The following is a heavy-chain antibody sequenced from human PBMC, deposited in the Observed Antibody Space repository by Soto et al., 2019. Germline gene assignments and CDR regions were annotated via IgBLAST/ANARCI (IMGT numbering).Heavy chain of an antibody. CDR1: GFTFSSYA. J-gene: IGHJ4*02. Sequence: GGALRLSCAASGFTFSSYAMSWVRQAPGKGLEWVSAISGSGGSTYYADSVKGRFTISRDNSKNTLYLQMNSLRAEDTAVYYCAKAGVDTAMVTGPLFDYWGQGTLVTVSS. D-gene: IGHD5-18*01. V-gene: IGHV3-23*01. CDR2: ISGSGGST. CDR3: AKAGVDTAMVTGPLFDY.